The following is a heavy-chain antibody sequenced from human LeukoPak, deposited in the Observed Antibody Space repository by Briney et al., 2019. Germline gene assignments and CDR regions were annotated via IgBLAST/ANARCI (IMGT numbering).Heavy chain of an antibody. CDR3: ARDGHYDILTGYFQD. CDR1: GFTFSSYA. V-gene: IGHV3-21*04. Sequence: GGSLRLSCAASGFTFSSYAMHWARQAPGGGLEWVSCISSRSDYIYYADSVKGRFTISRDNAKNSLYLQMNSLRAEDTAVYYCARDGHYDILTGYFQDWGQGTLVTVSS. D-gene: IGHD3-9*01. CDR2: ISSRSDYI. J-gene: IGHJ1*01.